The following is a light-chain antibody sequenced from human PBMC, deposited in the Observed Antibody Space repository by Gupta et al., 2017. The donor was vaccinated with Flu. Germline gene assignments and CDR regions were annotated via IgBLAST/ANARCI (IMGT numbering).Light chain of an antibody. J-gene: IGLJ3*02. Sequence: SSALTQPPSVSVSPGQTATITCSGDRLGDKYAYWYQQKPGQYPLVVIYKDSKRPAGTPERFSCSNSGTTATLTIRGTQARDEDEYYCQAGDSSTAVFGGGTKLTVL. CDR3: QAGDSSTAV. CDR1: RLGDKY. CDR2: KDS. V-gene: IGLV3-1*01.